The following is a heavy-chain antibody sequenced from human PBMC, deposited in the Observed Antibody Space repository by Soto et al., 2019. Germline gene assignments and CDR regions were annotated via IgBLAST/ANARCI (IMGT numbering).Heavy chain of an antibody. V-gene: IGHV1-69*01. J-gene: IGHJ6*02. CDR1: GGTFSSYA. D-gene: IGHD1-20*01. Sequence: QVQLVQSGAEVKKPGSSVKVSCKASGGTFSSYAFSWVRQAPGQGLEWMGGIIPIFGTANYAQKFQGRVTITADESTSTAYMELSSLRSEDTAVYYCARGPITGDYYYYYGMDVWGQGTTVTVSS. CDR3: ARGPITGDYYYYYGMDV. CDR2: IIPIFGTA.